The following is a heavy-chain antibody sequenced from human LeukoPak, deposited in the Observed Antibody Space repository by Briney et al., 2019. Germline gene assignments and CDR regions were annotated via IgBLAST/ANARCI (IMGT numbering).Heavy chain of an antibody. J-gene: IGHJ4*02. V-gene: IGHV3-21*01. D-gene: IGHD4-23*01. CDR1: GFTLSSYS. CDR3: ARERNSGGLDY. CDR2: ISSSSNYI. Sequence: GGSLRLSCAASGFTLSSYSMNWVRQAPGKGLEWVSSISSSSNYIYYGDSVKGRFTISRDNAKKSLYLQMNSLRAEDTAVYFCARERNSGGLDYWGQGTLVTVSS.